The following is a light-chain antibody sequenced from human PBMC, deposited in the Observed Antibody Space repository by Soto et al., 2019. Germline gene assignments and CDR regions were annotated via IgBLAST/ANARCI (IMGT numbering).Light chain of an antibody. CDR2: DAS. J-gene: IGKJ5*01. Sequence: EVVLTQSPATLSLSPGDRATLSSRASQSVSSYFAWYQQKPGQAPRLLIYDASNRATGIPARFSGSGSGTDFTLTISSLEAEDFAVYYCQQRSIWPLTFGQGTRLEIK. CDR3: QQRSIWPLT. V-gene: IGKV3-11*01. CDR1: QSVSSY.